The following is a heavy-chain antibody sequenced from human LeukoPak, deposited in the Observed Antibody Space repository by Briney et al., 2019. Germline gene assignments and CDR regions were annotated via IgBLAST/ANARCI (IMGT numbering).Heavy chain of an antibody. D-gene: IGHD6-13*01. J-gene: IGHJ4*02. CDR2: ISSSSGSTI. V-gene: IGHV3-11*01. Sequence: GGSLRLSCAASGFTFSDYYMSWIRQAPGKGLEWVSYISSSSGSTIYYADSVKGRFTISRDNAKNSLYLQMNSLRAEDTAVYYCARVCEQQLVFDYWGQGTLVTVSS. CDR1: GFTFSDYY. CDR3: ARVCEQQLVFDY.